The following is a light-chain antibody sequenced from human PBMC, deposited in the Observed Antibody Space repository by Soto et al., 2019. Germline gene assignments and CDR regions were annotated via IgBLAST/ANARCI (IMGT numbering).Light chain of an antibody. J-gene: IGKJ2*01. CDR3: QQYSTWPPRYT. Sequence: EIVMTQSPATLSVSPGGRATLSCRASQSVSSYLAWYQQRPGQPPRLLIYRASTRATNIPARFSGSGSGTEFSLIISSLQSEDFAVYYCQQYSTWPPRYTFGQGIKLEI. CDR1: QSVSSY. CDR2: RAS. V-gene: IGKV3-15*01.